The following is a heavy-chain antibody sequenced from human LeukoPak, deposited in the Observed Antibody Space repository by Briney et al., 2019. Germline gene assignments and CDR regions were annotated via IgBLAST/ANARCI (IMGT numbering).Heavy chain of an antibody. J-gene: IGHJ6*02. Sequence: GESLKISCKGSGYSFTSYWIGWVRQMPGKGLEWMGIIYPGDSDTRYSPSFQGQVTISADKSISTAYLQWSSLKASDTAMYYCARHGIVVVSPGYYYGMDVWGQGTTVTVSS. CDR1: GYSFTSYW. CDR2: IYPGDSDT. CDR3: ARHGIVVVSPGYYYGMDV. D-gene: IGHD2-2*01. V-gene: IGHV5-51*01.